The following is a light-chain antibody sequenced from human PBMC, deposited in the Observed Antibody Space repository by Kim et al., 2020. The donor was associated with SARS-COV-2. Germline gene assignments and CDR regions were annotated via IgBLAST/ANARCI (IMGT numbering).Light chain of an antibody. CDR2: DAS. J-gene: IGKJ5*01. CDR3: QQYDNLIT. V-gene: IGKV1-33*01. CDR1: QDISDY. Sequence: GDSVTIPCQASQDISDYLHWYQQKPGKAPKLLIYDASNLETGVPSRFSGSGSGTDFTFTISSLQPEDIATYYCQQYDNLITFGQGTRLEIK.